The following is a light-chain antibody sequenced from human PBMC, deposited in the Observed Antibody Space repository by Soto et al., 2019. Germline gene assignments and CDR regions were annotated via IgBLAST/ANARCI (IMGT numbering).Light chain of an antibody. CDR1: QGISSY. V-gene: IGKV1-9*01. CDR3: QQLNSYPIT. Sequence: DIQMTQSPSTLSASVGDRVTITCRASQGISSYLAWYQQKPGKGPKLLIYDACSLQSGVPSRFSGSGSGTDFTLTISSLQPEDFATYYCQQLNSYPITFGQGTRLEIK. CDR2: DAC. J-gene: IGKJ5*01.